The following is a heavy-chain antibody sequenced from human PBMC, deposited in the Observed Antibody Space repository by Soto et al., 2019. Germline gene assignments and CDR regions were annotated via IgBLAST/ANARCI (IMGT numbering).Heavy chain of an antibody. V-gene: IGHV1-69*01. CDR2: IIPIFGTA. D-gene: IGHD3-3*01. J-gene: IGHJ6*02. CDR1: GGTFSSYA. CDR3: ARDSAGFWSGYYRVYYGMDV. Sequence: QVQLVQSGAEVKKPGSSVKVSCKASGGTFSSYAISWVRQAPGQGLEWMGGIIPIFGTANYAQKFQGRVTITVDESTSTAYMELSSLRSEDTAVYYCARDSAGFWSGYYRVYYGMDVWGQGTTVTVSS.